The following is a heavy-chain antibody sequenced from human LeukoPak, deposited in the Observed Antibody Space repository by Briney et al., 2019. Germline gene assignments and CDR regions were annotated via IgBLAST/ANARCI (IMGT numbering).Heavy chain of an antibody. CDR1: GFTFSSYA. J-gene: IGHJ4*02. D-gene: IGHD2-2*01. CDR3: ARTKGLGVPAAAFDY. CDR2: ISSNGGST. Sequence: PGGSLRLSCAASGFTFSSYAMHWVRQAPGKGLEYVSAISSNGGSTYYANSVKGRFTISRDNSKNTLYLQMGSLRAEDMAVYYCARTKGLGVPAAAFDYWGQGTLVTVSS. V-gene: IGHV3-64*01.